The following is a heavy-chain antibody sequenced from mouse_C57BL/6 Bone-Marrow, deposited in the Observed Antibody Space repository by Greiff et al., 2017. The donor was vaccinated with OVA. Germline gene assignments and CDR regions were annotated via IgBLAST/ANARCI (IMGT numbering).Heavy chain of an antibody. Sequence: VQVVESGAELMKPGASVKLSCKATGYTFTGYWIEWVKQRPGHGLEWIGEILPGSGSTNYNEKFKGKATFTAATSSNTAYMQLSSLTTEDSATYYCARPLPYGYYAMDYWGQGTSVTVSS. D-gene: IGHD1-1*01. J-gene: IGHJ4*01. V-gene: IGHV1-9*01. CDR2: ILPGSGST. CDR1: GYTFTGYW. CDR3: ARPLPYGYYAMDY.